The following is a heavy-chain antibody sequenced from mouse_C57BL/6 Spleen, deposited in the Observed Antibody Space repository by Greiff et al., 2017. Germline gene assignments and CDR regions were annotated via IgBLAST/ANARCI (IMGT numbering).Heavy chain of an antibody. CDR1: GYAFSSSW. D-gene: IGHD2-5*01. CDR3: ASYYSNYGQFAY. CDR2: IYPGDGDT. J-gene: IGHJ3*01. V-gene: IGHV1-82*01. Sequence: QVQLQQSGPELVKPGASVKISCKASGYAFSSSWMNWVKQRPGKGLEWIGRIYPGDGDTNYNGKFKGKATLTADKSSSTAYMQLSSLTSEDSAVYCCASYYSNYGQFAYWGQGTLVTVSA.